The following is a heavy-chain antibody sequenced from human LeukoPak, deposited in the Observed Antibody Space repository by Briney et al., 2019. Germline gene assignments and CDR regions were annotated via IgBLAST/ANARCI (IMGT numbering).Heavy chain of an antibody. J-gene: IGHJ4*02. V-gene: IGHV1-18*01. CDR3: AKEALWSGSYGLDY. D-gene: IGHD1-26*01. Sequence: ASVKVSCKASGYTFTTYGISWVRQAPGQGLEWMGWISTYNGNTNYAQNLQGRVTMTTDTSTSTAYMELRSLRTEDTALYYCAKEALWSGSYGLDYWGQGTLVTVSS. CDR2: ISTYNGNT. CDR1: GYTFTTYG.